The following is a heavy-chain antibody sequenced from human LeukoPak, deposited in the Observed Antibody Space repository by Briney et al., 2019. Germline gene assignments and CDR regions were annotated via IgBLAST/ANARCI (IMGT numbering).Heavy chain of an antibody. Sequence: ASVKVSCKASGYTFTGYYMHWVRQAPGQGLEWMGRINPNSGGTNYAQKFQGRVTMTRDTSISTAYMELSGLRSDDTAVYYCARVDWTVTTDAFDIWGQGTMVTVSS. CDR1: GYTFTGYY. J-gene: IGHJ3*02. D-gene: IGHD4-17*01. CDR2: INPNSGGT. CDR3: ARVDWTVTTDAFDI. V-gene: IGHV1-2*06.